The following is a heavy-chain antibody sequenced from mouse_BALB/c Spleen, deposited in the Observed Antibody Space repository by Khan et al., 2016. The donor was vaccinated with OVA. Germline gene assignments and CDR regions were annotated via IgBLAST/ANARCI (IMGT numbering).Heavy chain of an antibody. D-gene: IGHD1-2*01. CDR2: ISYSGST. J-gene: IGHJ2*01. V-gene: IGHV3-2*02. CDR1: GYSITSGYG. Sequence: EVQLQQSGPGLVKPSKSLSLTCTVTGYSITSGYGWNWIRQFPGNKLEWMGYISYSGSTNYNPSLKSRISITRDTSKNQFFLQLNSVTTEDTATYYWARTARIKYWGQGTTLTVSS. CDR3: ARTARIKY.